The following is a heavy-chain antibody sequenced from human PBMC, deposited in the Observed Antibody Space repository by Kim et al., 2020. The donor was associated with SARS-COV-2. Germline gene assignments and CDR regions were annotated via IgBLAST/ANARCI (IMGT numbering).Heavy chain of an antibody. CDR2: GTT. J-gene: IGHJ3*02. Sequence: GTTDYAAPVKGRFTISRDDSKNTLYLQMNSLKTEDTAVYYCTTEGYAFDIWGQGTMVTVSS. V-gene: IGHV3-15*01. CDR3: TTEGYAFDI.